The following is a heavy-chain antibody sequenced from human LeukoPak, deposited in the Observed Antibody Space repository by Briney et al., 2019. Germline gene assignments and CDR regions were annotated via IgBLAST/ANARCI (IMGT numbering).Heavy chain of an antibody. J-gene: IGHJ6*03. D-gene: IGHD6-13*01. CDR2: IYTSGST. Sequence: SGTLSLTCTVSGGSISSSSYYWGWIRQPAGKGLEWIGRIYTSGSTNYNPSLKGRVTISVDTSKNQFSLKLSSVTAADTAVYYCARDGSAAGYSSRGDYSYMDVWGKGTTVTISS. V-gene: IGHV4-61*02. CDR3: ARDGSAAGYSSRGDYSYMDV. CDR1: GGSISSSSYY.